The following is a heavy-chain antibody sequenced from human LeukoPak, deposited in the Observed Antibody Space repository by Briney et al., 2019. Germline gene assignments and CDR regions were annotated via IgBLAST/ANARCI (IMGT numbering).Heavy chain of an antibody. CDR1: GFSFDDYG. J-gene: IGHJ6*03. CDR3: ARVVGFTGQNYHYYMNV. D-gene: IGHD3-10*01. CDR2: INFNSAST. Sequence: GGSLRLSCVGSGFSFDDYGMNWVRQAPGKGLEWVSGINFNSASTVYAESVRGRFTISRDNAKNSLYLQMTSLRVEDTALYYCARVVGFTGQNYHYYMNVWGEGTTVIVSS. V-gene: IGHV3-20*04.